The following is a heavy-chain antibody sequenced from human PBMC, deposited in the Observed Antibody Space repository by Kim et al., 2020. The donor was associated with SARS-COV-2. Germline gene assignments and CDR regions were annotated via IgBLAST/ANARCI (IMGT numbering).Heavy chain of an antibody. CDR2: ISYDGSNK. J-gene: IGHJ4*02. D-gene: IGHD6-19*01. V-gene: IGHV3-33*05. Sequence: GGSLRLSCAASGFTFSSYGMHWVRQAPGKGLEWVAVISYDGSNKYYADSVKGRFTISRDNSKNTLYLQMNSLRAEDTAVYYCARGWPYGGSGWYYTGDYWGQGTLVTVSS. CDR1: GFTFSSYG. CDR3: ARGWPYGGSGWYYTGDY.